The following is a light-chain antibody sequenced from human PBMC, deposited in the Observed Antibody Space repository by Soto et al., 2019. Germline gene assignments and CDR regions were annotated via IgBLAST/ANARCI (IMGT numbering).Light chain of an antibody. CDR1: SSNIGSNY. J-gene: IGLJ2*01. Sequence: QPVLTQPPSASGTPGQRVTISCSGSSSNIGSNYVYWYQQLPGTAPKLLIYRNNQRPSGVPDRFSGSKSGTSASLAISGLRSEDEADYDCAAWDDSLSVVVFGGGTQLTVL. V-gene: IGLV1-47*01. CDR3: AAWDDSLSVVV. CDR2: RNN.